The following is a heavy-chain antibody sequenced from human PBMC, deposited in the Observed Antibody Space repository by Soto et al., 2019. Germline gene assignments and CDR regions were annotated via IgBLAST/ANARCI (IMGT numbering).Heavy chain of an antibody. CDR1: GGSISSYY. V-gene: IGHV4-59*12. J-gene: IGHJ4*02. CDR2: IYYSGST. Sequence: SETLSLTCTVSGGSISSYYWSWIRQPPGKGLEWIGYIYYSGSTNCNPSLKSRVTISVDTSENQFSLKLSSVTAADTAVYYCAREYYYGSGPWYWGQGTLVTVSS. D-gene: IGHD3-10*01. CDR3: AREYYYGSGPWY.